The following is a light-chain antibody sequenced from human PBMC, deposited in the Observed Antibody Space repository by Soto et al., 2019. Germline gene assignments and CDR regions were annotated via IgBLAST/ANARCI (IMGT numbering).Light chain of an antibody. V-gene: IGLV2-14*03. CDR1: SSDVGGYNY. CDR3: SSFTSRSTVV. Sequence: QSVLTQPASVSGSPGQSITISCTGTSSDVGGYNYVSWYQHHPGKAPKLMIYAVSNRPSGVSNRFSGSKSGNTASLTISWIQAEDEADYYCSSFTSRSTVVFGGGTQLTVL. CDR2: AVS. J-gene: IGLJ2*01.